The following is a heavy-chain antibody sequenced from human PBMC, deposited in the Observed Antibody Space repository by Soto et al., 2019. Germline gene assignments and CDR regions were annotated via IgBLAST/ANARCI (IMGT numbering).Heavy chain of an antibody. Sequence: GGSLRLSCAASGFAFSSYAMHWVRQAPGKGLEWVAVISYDGSNKYYADSVRGRFTISRDNSKNTLYLQMNSLRAEDTAVYYCASEVDSSSWYGGNYYYYGMDVWGQGTTVTVSS. CDR1: GFAFSSYA. J-gene: IGHJ6*02. CDR2: ISYDGSNK. CDR3: ASEVDSSSWYGGNYYYYGMDV. D-gene: IGHD6-13*01. V-gene: IGHV3-30-3*01.